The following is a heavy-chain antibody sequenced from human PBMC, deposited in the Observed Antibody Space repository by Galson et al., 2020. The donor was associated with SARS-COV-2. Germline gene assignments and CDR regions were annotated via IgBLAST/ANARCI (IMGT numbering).Heavy chain of an antibody. D-gene: IGHD6-19*01. Sequence: SETLSLTCAVYGGSFSGYYWSWIRQPPGKGLEWIGEINHSGSTNYNPSLKSRVTISVDTSKNQFSLKLSSVTAADTAGYYCASSGWSGYYFDYWGQGTLVTVSS. CDR2: INHSGST. CDR3: ASSGWSGYYFDY. CDR1: GGSFSGYY. V-gene: IGHV4-34*01. J-gene: IGHJ4*02.